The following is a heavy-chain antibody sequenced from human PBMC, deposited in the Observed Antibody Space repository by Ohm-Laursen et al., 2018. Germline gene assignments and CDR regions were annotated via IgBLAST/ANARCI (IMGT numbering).Heavy chain of an antibody. CDR3: ARDVAHGGYGFGMDV. J-gene: IGHJ6*02. CDR1: GFTFSIYC. V-gene: IGHV3-7*01. CDR2: IKQDGGEK. Sequence: SLRLSCTAPGFTFSIYCMSWVRQTPGKGLEWVANIKQDGGEKNFADSVKGRFTISRDNAKNSLYLQMNSLRAEDTAVYYCARDVAHGGYGFGMDVWGQGTTVTVSS. D-gene: IGHD5-12*01.